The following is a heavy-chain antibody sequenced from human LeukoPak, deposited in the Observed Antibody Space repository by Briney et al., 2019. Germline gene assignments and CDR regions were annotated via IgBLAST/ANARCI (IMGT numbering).Heavy chain of an antibody. J-gene: IGHJ6*02. D-gene: IGHD5-12*01. CDR2: IYTSGST. CDR1: GGSISSYY. CDR3: AREGSGYDNPSYYYGMGV. Sequence: PSETLSLTCTVSGGSISSYYWSWIRQPAGKGLEWIGRIYTSGSTNYNPSLKSRVTMSVDTSKNQFSLKLSSVTAADTAVYYCAREGSGYDNPSYYYGMGVWGQGTTVTVSS. V-gene: IGHV4-4*07.